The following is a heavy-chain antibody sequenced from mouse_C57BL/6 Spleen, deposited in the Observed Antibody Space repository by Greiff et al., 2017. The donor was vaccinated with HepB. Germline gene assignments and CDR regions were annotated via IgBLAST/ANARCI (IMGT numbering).Heavy chain of an antibody. CDR2: IDPEDGDT. J-gene: IGHJ2*01. D-gene: IGHD2-1*01. CDR3: TKGYYGNPFDY. V-gene: IGHV14-1*01. CDR1: GFNIKDYY. Sequence: VHVKQSGAELVRPGASVKLSCTASGFNIKDYYMHWVKQRPEQGLEWIGRIDPEDGDTEYAPKFQGKATMTADTTSNTAYLQLSSLTSEDTAVYYCTKGYYGNPFDYWGQGTTLTVAS.